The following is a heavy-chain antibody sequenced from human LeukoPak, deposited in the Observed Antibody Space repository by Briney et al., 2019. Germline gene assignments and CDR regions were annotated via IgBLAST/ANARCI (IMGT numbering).Heavy chain of an antibody. CDR2: ISYSGST. CDR3: ARDQVVVVPAAMVDYYYGMDV. Sequence: SETLSLTCTVSGGSISSGGYYWSWIRQHPGKGLEWIGYISYSGSTYYNPSLKSRVTISVDTSKNQFSLKLSPVTAADTAVYYCARDQVVVVPAAMVDYYYGMDVWGQGTTVTVSS. CDR1: GGSISSGGYY. V-gene: IGHV4-31*03. J-gene: IGHJ6*02. D-gene: IGHD2-2*01.